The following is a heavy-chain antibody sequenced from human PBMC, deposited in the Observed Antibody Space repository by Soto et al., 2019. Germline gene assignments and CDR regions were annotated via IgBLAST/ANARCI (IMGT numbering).Heavy chain of an antibody. CDR2: ISAHNGNT. CDR1: GYGFTTYG. D-gene: IGHD1-1*01. J-gene: IGHJ4*02. Sequence: QVHLVQSGAEVKKPGASVKVSCKGSGYGFTTYGITWVRQAPGQGLEWMAWISAHNGNTNYAQKLQGRVTVTRDTSTSTAYMELRSLRSDDTAVYYRARGRYGDYWAQGALVTVSS. CDR3: ARGRYGDY. V-gene: IGHV1-18*01.